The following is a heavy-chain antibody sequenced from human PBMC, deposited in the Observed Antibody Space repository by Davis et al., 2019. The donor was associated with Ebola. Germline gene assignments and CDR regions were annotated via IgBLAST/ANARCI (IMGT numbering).Heavy chain of an antibody. J-gene: IGHJ3*02. CDR3: ARPLATSGRAYDAFDI. Sequence: MPSETLSLTCAVSGGSISSSTWWSWVRQSPGKGLEWIGEIYPGGNTNYNPSLKSRVTISVDRSKNQFSLKLNSVTAADTAVYYCARPLATSGRAYDAFDIWGQGTVVTVSS. V-gene: IGHV4-4*02. D-gene: IGHD6-13*01. CDR1: GGSISSSTW. CDR2: IYPGGNT.